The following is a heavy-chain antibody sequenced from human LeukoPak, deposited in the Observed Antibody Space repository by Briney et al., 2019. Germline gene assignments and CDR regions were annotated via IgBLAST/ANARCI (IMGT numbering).Heavy chain of an antibody. Sequence: GASVKVPCKVSGYTLTELSMHWVRQAPGKGLEWMGGFDPEDGETIYAQKFQGRVTMTEDTSTDTAYMELSSLRSEDTAVYYCATGLVVVITKAFDIWGQGTMVTVSS. V-gene: IGHV1-24*01. CDR2: FDPEDGET. D-gene: IGHD3-22*01. J-gene: IGHJ3*02. CDR1: GYTLTELS. CDR3: ATGLVVVITKAFDI.